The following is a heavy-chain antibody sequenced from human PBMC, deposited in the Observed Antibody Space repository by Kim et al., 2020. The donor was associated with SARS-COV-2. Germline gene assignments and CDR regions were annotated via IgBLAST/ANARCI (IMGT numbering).Heavy chain of an antibody. Sequence: GGSLRLSCAVSGFTFSSYSMYWVRQPPRKGMEWVSSISSSISCISYPDSVKGRFTISRDNAKNTLYLQMNSLRAEGTAVYYCARSARAAAVSRTKYYFYGMDVWGQGTTVTVSS. CDR3: ARSARAAAVSRTKYYFYGMDV. CDR1: GFTFSSYS. D-gene: IGHD6-13*01. V-gene: IGHV3-21*01. CDR2: ISSSISCI. J-gene: IGHJ6*02.